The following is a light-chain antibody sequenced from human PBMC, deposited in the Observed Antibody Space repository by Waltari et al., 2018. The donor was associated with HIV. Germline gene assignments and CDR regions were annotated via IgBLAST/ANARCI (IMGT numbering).Light chain of an antibody. V-gene: IGLV3-1*01. CDR3: QAWDSNSAV. CDR1: DLTKQY. CDR2: QDA. J-gene: IGLJ2*01. Sequence: SYELTQPPSVSVSPGQTASLTCSGDDLTKQYVSWYQQRPGQSPVLVIYQDARRPSGIPERFSGSSSGNTATLTISGTQSMDEADYYCQAWDSNSAVFGGGTKLTVL.